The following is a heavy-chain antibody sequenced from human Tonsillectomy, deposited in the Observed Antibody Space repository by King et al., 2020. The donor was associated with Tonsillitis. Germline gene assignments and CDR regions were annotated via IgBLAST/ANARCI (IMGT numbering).Heavy chain of an antibody. CDR1: GFTFSSYA. Sequence: VQLVESGGGVVQPGRSLRLSCAASGFTFSSYAMHWVRQAPGKGLEWGAVISYDGSNNYYADSVKGRFTISRDNSKNTLYLQMNSLRAEDTAVYYCASPIVANYWGQGTLVTVSS. V-gene: IGHV3-30-3*01. J-gene: IGHJ4*02. D-gene: IGHD5-12*01. CDR3: ASPIVANY. CDR2: ISYDGSNN.